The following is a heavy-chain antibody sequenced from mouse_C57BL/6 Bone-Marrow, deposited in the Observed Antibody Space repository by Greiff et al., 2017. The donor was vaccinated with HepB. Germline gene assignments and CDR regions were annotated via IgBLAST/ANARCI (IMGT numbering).Heavy chain of an antibody. D-gene: IGHD1-1*01. V-gene: IGHV3-6*01. J-gene: IGHJ1*03. CDR1: GYSITSGYY. CDR3: AGYYYGSSWYFDV. Sequence: EVKLMESGPGLVKPSQSLSLTCSVTGYSITSGYYWNWIRQFPGNKLEWMGYISYDGSNNYNPSLKNRISITRDTSKNQFFLKLNSVTTEDTATYYCAGYYYGSSWYFDVWGTGTTVTVSS. CDR2: ISYDGSN.